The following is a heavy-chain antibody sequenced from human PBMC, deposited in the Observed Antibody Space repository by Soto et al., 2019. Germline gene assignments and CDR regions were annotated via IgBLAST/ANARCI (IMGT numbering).Heavy chain of an antibody. D-gene: IGHD6-13*01. CDR1: GFTFSSYA. CDR2: ISGSGGST. J-gene: IGHJ6*02. Sequence: GGSLRLSCAASGFTFSSYAMSWVRQAPGKGLEWVSAISGSGGSTYYADSVKGRFTISRDNSKNTLYLQMNSLRAEDTAVYYCAKDGEAAVDYYYGMDVWGQGTTVTVSS. V-gene: IGHV3-23*01. CDR3: AKDGEAAVDYYYGMDV.